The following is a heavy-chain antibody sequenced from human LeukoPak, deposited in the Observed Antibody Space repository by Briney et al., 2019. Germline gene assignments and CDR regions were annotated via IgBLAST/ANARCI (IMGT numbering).Heavy chain of an antibody. CDR3: ARRDSSGWPATYNWFDP. CDR2: IYYSGST. CDR1: GGSISSYY. D-gene: IGHD6-19*01. Sequence: RASETLSLTCTVSGGSISSYYWSWIRQPPGKGLEWIGSIYYSGSTYYNPSLKSRVTISVDTSKNQFSLKLSSVTAADTAVYYCARRDSSGWPATYNWFDPWGQGTLVTVSS. J-gene: IGHJ5*02. V-gene: IGHV4-59*05.